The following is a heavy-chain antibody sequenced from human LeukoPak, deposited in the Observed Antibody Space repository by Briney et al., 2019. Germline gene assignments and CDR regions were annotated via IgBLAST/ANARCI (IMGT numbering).Heavy chain of an antibody. CDR2: MNPNSGNT. D-gene: IGHD3-22*01. Sequence: ASVKVSCKASGYTFTSYDTNWVRQATGQGLEWMGWMNPNSGNTGYAQKFQGRVTMTRNTSISTAYMELSSLRSEDTAVYYCARVRYYYDSSDYWGQGTLVTVSS. V-gene: IGHV1-8*01. J-gene: IGHJ4*02. CDR3: ARVRYYYDSSDY. CDR1: GYTFTSYD.